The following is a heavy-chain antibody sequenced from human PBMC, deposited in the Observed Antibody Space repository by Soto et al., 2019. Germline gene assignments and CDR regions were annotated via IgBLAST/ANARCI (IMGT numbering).Heavy chain of an antibody. CDR3: AKDGSYYDFDD. V-gene: IGHV3-23*01. CDR1: GFTFSSYA. D-gene: IGHD3-3*01. J-gene: IGHJ4*02. Sequence: PGGSLRLSCAASGFTFSSYAMSWVRQAPGKGLEWVSAISGSGGSTYYADSVKGRFTISRDNSKNTLYLRMDSLRAEDTAVYYGAKDGSYYDFDDWGKGTLVTVSS. CDR2: ISGSGGST.